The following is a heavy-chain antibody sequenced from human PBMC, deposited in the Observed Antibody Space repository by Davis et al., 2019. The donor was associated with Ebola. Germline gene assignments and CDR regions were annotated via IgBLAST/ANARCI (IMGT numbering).Heavy chain of an antibody. CDR1: GFTFSISG. Sequence: GESLKISCAASGFTFSISGMHWVRQAPGKGLEWVSAISGSGGSTYYADSVKGRFTISRDNSKNTLYLQMNSLRAEDTAVYYCAKVKQDIVVVVAATGEYFDYWGQGTLVTVSS. CDR3: AKVKQDIVVVVAATGEYFDY. CDR2: ISGSGGST. J-gene: IGHJ4*02. V-gene: IGHV3-23*01. D-gene: IGHD2-15*01.